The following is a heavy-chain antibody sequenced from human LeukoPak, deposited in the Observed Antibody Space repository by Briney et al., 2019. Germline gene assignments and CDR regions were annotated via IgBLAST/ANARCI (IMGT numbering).Heavy chain of an antibody. Sequence: PGGSLRLSCVVSGFSVSNNYIIWVRQAPGNGLERVSVIYGDGRTSHSASVRGRFTISRDNSKNIVSLQMNNLRAEDTAVCYCARGRGLGVVSPYFDYWGQGTLVTVSS. CDR2: IYGDGRT. CDR1: GFSVSNNY. CDR3: ARGRGLGVVSPYFDY. V-gene: IGHV3-53*01. D-gene: IGHD3-3*01. J-gene: IGHJ4*02.